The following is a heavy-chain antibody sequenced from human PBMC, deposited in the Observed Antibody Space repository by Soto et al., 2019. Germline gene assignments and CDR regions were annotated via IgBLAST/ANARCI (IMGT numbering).Heavy chain of an antibody. D-gene: IGHD3-10*01. Sequence: QVQLQQWGAGLLKPSETLSLTCPVCGGSFSGHYCTWIRQPPGKRLEWIGEINRGGSTNYNPSLKSRVTISVDTSKNQFSLKLSSVTAADTAVYYCARGSGSGSYYNNWGQGTLVTVSS. V-gene: IGHV4-34*02. J-gene: IGHJ4*02. CDR2: INRGGST. CDR1: GGSFSGHY. CDR3: ARGSGSGSYYNN.